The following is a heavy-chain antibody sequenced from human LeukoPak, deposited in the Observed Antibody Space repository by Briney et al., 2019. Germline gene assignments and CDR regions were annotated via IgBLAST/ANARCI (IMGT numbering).Heavy chain of an antibody. Sequence: PGGSLRLSCAASGFTFSNYWMDWVRQAPGKGLQWVANINRDGREEYYVDSVKGRFTISRDNAKNSLSLQMSNLRAEDTAVYYCVGRRTSAAGNFWGQGTLVTVSS. CDR1: GFTFSNYW. CDR2: INRDGREE. V-gene: IGHV3-7*01. D-gene: IGHD6-13*01. J-gene: IGHJ4*02. CDR3: VGRRTSAAGNF.